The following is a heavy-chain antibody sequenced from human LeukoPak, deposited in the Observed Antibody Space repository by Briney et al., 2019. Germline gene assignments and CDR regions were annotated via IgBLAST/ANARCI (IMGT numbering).Heavy chain of an antibody. CDR2: IGTAGDT. J-gene: IGHJ4*02. Sequence: PGGSLRLSCAASGFTFSSYDMHWVRQATGKGLEWVSAIGTAGDTHYPGSVKGRFTISRENAKNSLYLQMNSLRAGDTAVYYCARTPRRCSGGSCYSFDYWGQGTLVTVSS. CDR1: GFTFSSYD. V-gene: IGHV3-13*01. CDR3: ARTPRRCSGGSCYSFDY. D-gene: IGHD2-15*01.